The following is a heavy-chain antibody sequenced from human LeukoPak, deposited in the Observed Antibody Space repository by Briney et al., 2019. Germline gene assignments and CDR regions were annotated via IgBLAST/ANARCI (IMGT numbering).Heavy chain of an antibody. J-gene: IGHJ4*02. CDR1: GGSVSGGSISSYY. CDR3: ARDRSDRFDY. V-gene: IGHV4-61*01. D-gene: IGHD3-3*01. CDR2: IAYTGST. Sequence: SETLSLTCTVSGGSVSGGSISSYYWSWIRQPPGKGLEWIGFIAYTGSTNYNPSLKSRVTISVDTSKNQFSLRLSSVTAADTAVYYCARDRSDRFDYWGQGTLVTVSS.